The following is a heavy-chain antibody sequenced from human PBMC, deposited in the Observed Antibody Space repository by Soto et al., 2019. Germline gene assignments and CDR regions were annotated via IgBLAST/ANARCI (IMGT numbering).Heavy chain of an antibody. CDR3: VRGASLNFDY. J-gene: IGHJ4*02. CDR2: VNWNGGST. CDR1: GFTFDDYG. V-gene: IGHV3-20*04. Sequence: EVPLVESGGGVLRPGGSLRLSCAASGFTFDDYGMSWARQAPGKGLEWVSGVNWNGGSTGYADSVKGRFTISRDTAKNSLYLQMNSLRAEDTAFYYCVRGASLNFDYWGQGTLVTVSS. D-gene: IGHD1-26*01.